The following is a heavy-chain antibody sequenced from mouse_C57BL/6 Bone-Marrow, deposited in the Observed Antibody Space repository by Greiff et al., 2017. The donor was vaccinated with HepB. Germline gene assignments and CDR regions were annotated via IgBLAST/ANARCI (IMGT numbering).Heavy chain of an antibody. D-gene: IGHD5-1*01. CDR3: ARLPLSWFAY. V-gene: IGHV1-64*01. CDR2: IHPNSGST. Sequence: QVHVKQPGAELVKPGASVKLSCKASGYTFTSYWMHWVKQRPGQGLEWIGMIHPNSGSTNYNEKFKSKATLTVDKSSSTAYMQLSSLTSEDSAVYYCARLPLSWFAYWGQGTLVTVSA. CDR1: GYTFTSYW. J-gene: IGHJ3*01.